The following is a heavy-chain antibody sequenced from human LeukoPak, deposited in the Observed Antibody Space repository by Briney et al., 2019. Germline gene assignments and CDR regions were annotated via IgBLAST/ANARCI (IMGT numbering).Heavy chain of an antibody. J-gene: IGHJ4*02. CDR2: FDPEDGET. CDR1: GYTLTELS. V-gene: IGHV1-24*01. CDR3: ATDRGYGSGSQMIDY. Sequence: GASVKVSCKVSGYTLTELSMHWVRQAPGKGLEWMGGFDPEDGETIYAQKFQGRVTMTEDTSTDTAYMELSSLRSEDTAVYYCATDRGYGSGSQMIDYWGQGTLVTVSS. D-gene: IGHD3-10*01.